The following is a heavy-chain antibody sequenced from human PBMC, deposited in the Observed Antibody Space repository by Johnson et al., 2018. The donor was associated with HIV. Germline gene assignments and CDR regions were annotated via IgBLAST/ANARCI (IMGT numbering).Heavy chain of an antibody. J-gene: IGHJ3*02. CDR3: AKWRIIYAFDI. Sequence: QVQLVESGGGVVQPGGSLRLSCAASGFTFSSFGMHRVRQAPGKGLEWVAFIRYDGSNKYYADSVKGRFTISRDNSKNTLYLQMNSLRAEDTAVYYCAKWRIIYAFDIWGQGTMVTVSS. V-gene: IGHV3-30*02. CDR2: IRYDGSNK. D-gene: IGHD3-16*01. CDR1: GFTFSSFG.